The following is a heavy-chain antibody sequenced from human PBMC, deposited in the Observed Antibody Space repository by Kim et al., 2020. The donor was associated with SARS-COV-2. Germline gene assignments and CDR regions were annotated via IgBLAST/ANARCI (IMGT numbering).Heavy chain of an antibody. CDR2: INHSGST. D-gene: IGHD4-17*01. CDR3: ARSSRLSDYGDSYPDFDY. CDR1: GGSFSGYY. Sequence: SETLSLTCAVYGGSFSGYYWSWIRQPPGKGLEWIGEINHSGSTNYNPSLKSRVTISVDTSKNQFSLKLSSVTAADTAVYYCARSSRLSDYGDSYPDFDYWGQGTLVTVSS. V-gene: IGHV4-34*01. J-gene: IGHJ4*02.